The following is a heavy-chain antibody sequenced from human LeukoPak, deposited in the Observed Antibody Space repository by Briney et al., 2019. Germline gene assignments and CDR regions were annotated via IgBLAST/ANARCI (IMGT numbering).Heavy chain of an antibody. CDR1: GGSISGYY. CDR3: ARLITGTTTAFDI. Sequence: SETLSLTCSVSGGSISGYYWTWIRQPAGKGLEWIGRVYTSGSTHYHPSLKTRLTMSVDPSKNQFSQKLSSVTAADTAVYYCARLITGTTTAFDIWGQGTMVTVSS. D-gene: IGHD1-7*01. V-gene: IGHV4-4*07. J-gene: IGHJ3*02. CDR2: VYTSGST.